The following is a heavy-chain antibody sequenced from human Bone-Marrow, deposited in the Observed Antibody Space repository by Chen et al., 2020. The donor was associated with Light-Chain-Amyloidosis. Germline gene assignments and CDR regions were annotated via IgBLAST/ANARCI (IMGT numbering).Heavy chain of an antibody. CDR1: GFTFSRYW. CDR3: ASYNGGAALNI. Sequence: EVQLVESGGGLVQAGGSLRLSCAASGFTFSRYWMSWVRQAPGKGLEWVTNIKEDGSEKYYVDSVKGRFTISRDNAKNSVYLQMNSLKDEDTALYYCASYNGGAALNIWGQGTIVTVSS. J-gene: IGHJ3*02. CDR2: IKEDGSEK. D-gene: IGHD3-16*01. V-gene: IGHV3-7*01.